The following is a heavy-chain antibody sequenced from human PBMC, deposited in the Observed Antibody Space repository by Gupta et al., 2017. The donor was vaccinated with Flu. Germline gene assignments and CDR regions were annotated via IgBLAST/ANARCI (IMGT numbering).Heavy chain of an antibody. CDR2: IRSKAYGGTT. CDR3: TRAHPNWATTLTDFDY. J-gene: IGHJ4*02. Sequence: EVQLVESGGGLVQPGRSLRLSCTASGLTFGDYAMSWVRQAPGKGLEWVGFIRSKAYGGTTEYAASVKGRFTISRDDSKSIAYLQMNSLKTEDTAVYYCTRAHPNWATTLTDFDYWGQGTLVTVSS. D-gene: IGHD7-27*01. CDR1: GLTFGDYA. V-gene: IGHV3-49*04.